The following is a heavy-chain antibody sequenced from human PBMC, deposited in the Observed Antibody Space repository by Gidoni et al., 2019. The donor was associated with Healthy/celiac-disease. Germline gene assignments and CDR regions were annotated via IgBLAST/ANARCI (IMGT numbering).Heavy chain of an antibody. J-gene: IGHJ4*02. CDR1: GFTFSSYR. CDR3: AREEGSSSWELDY. D-gene: IGHD6-13*01. Sequence: EVQLVESGGGLVKPGGSLRLSCAAAGFTFSSYRMNWVRQAPGKGLEWVSSISSSSSYIYYADSVKGRFTISRDNAKNSLYLQMSSLRAEDTAVYYCAREEGSSSWELDYWGQGTLVTVSS. V-gene: IGHV3-21*01. CDR2: ISSSSSYI.